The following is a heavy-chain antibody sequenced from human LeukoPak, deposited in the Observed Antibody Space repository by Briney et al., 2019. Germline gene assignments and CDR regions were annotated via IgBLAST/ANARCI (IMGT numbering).Heavy chain of an antibody. Sequence: GGSLRLSCAASGFTFSSYGMHWVRQAPGKGLEWVAVIWYDGSNKYYADSVKGRFTISRDNSKNTLYLQMNSLRAEDTAVYYCARDRHAVAGIGYYYYGMDVWGQGTTVTVSS. D-gene: IGHD6-19*01. J-gene: IGHJ6*02. CDR2: IWYDGSNK. CDR3: ARDRHAVAGIGYYYYGMDV. V-gene: IGHV3-33*01. CDR1: GFTFSSYG.